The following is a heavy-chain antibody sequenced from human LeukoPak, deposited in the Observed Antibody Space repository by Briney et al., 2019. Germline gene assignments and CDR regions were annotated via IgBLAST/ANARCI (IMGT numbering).Heavy chain of an antibody. J-gene: IGHJ4*02. D-gene: IGHD3-22*01. CDR1: GFTVSSNY. CDR2: IYSGGST. V-gene: IGHV3-66*01. CDR3: ARAPPVGNYDSSGHFDY. Sequence: EGSLRLSCAASGFTVSSNYMSWVRQAPGKGLEWVSVIYSGGSTYYADSVKGRFTISRDNSKNTLYLQMNSLRAEDTAVYYCARAPPVGNYDSSGHFDYWGQGTLVTVSS.